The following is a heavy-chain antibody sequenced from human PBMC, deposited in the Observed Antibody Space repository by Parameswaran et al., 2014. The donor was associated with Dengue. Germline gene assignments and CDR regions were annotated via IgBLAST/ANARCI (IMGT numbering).Heavy chain of an antibody. V-gene: IGHV3-23*01. CDR2: ISGSGGST. Sequence: VRQAPGKGLEWVSAISGSGGSTYYADSVKGRFTISRDNSKNTLYLQMNSLRAEDTAVYYCAKGGSQGRSYYYMDVWGKGTTVTVSS. J-gene: IGHJ6*03. CDR3: AKGGSQGRSYYYMDV. D-gene: IGHD2-15*01.